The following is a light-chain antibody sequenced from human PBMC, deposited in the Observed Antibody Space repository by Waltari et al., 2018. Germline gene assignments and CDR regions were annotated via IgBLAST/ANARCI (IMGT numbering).Light chain of an antibody. Sequence: DIQMTQSPSSVSASVGDTVTITCRASQSISTWLAWHQQKPGKAPKLLIYAASSLQSEVPSRFSCSGSGTDFTLTISILQPEDFATYFFQQADSFPITFGQGTRVEI. CDR1: QSISTW. V-gene: IGKV1D-12*01. CDR2: AAS. J-gene: IGKJ5*01. CDR3: QQADSFPIT.